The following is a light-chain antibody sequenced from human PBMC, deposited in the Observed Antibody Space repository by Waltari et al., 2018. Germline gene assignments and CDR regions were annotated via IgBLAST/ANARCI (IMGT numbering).Light chain of an antibody. V-gene: IGKV3-20*01. CDR1: QSVSSSP. CDR3: QKYGSSPWT. CDR2: GSS. J-gene: IGKJ1*01. Sequence: EIVLSQSPGTLSLFPGERATLSCSASQSVSSSPLAWYQQKPGQAPRVLIQGSSNRAPGFPARFSARGSGTDFTLTISRLEPEAFAVYYCQKYGSSPWTFGQGNKVEIK.